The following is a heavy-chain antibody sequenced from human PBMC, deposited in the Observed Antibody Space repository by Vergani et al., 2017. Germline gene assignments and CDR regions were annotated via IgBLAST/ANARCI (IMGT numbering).Heavy chain of an antibody. J-gene: IGHJ3*02. CDR1: GGSISSYY. CDR2: IYYSGST. CDR3: ARWDDGDSGDSFDI. D-gene: IGHD4-17*01. V-gene: IGHV4-59*01. Sequence: QVQLQESGPGLVKPSETLSLTCPVSGGSISSYYWSWIRQPPGKGLEWIGYIYYSGSTNYNPALKSRVTISVDTSKNQFSLKLSSVTAADTAVNYCARWDDGDSGDSFDIWGQGTMVTVSS.